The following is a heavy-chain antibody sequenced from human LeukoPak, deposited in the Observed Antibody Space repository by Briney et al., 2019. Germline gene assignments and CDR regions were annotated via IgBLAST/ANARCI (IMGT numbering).Heavy chain of an antibody. V-gene: IGHV3-30-3*01. Sequence: SGGSLRLSCAASGFTFSSYAMHWVRQAPGKGLEWVAVISYDGSNKYYADSVKGRFTISRDNSKNTLYLQMNSLRAEDTAVYYCARDKMYYFDYWGQGTLVTVSS. CDR1: GFTFSSYA. CDR3: ARDKMYYFDY. CDR2: ISYDGSNK. J-gene: IGHJ4*02.